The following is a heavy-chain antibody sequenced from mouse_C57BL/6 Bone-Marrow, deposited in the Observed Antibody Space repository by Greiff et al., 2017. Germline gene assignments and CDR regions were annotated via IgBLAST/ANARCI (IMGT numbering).Heavy chain of an antibody. V-gene: IGHV5-16*01. CDR3: ARGEYYGSAWFAY. CDR1: GFTFSDYY. CDR2: INYDGSST. J-gene: IGHJ3*01. D-gene: IGHD1-1*01. Sequence: EVMLVESEGGLVQPGSSMKLSCTASGFTFSDYYMAWVRQVPEKGLEWVANINYDGSSTYYLASLKSRFIISRDNAKNILYLQMSSLKSEDTATYYCARGEYYGSAWFAYWGQETLVTVSA.